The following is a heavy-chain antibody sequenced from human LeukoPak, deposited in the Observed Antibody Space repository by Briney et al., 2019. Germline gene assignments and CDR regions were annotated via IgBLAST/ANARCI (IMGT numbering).Heavy chain of an antibody. V-gene: IGHV4-39*07. J-gene: IGHJ4*02. CDR3: AREYSSGWSHLDY. CDR2: IYYSGST. CDR1: GGSISSSSYY. D-gene: IGHD6-19*01. Sequence: SETLSLTCTVSGGSISSSSYYWGWIRQPPGKGLEWIGSIYYSGSTYYNPSLKSRVTISVDTSKNQFSLKLSSVTAADTAVYYCAREYSSGWSHLDYWGQGTLVTVSS.